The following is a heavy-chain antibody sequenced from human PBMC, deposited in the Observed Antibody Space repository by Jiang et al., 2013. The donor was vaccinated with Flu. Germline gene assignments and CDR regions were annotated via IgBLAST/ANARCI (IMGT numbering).Heavy chain of an antibody. CDR2: IYYSGST. CDR1: GGSMTTYY. D-gene: IGHD4-17*01. Sequence: PGLVKPSETLSLTCTVSGGSMTTYYWSWIRQPPGKGLEWIGYIYYSGSTYYNPSLKSRVTISVDTSKNQFSLKLSSVTAADTAVYYCAGGAKDEGYYYGMDVWGQGTTVTVSS. V-gene: IGHV4-59*06. J-gene: IGHJ6*02. CDR3: AGGAKDEGYYYGMDV.